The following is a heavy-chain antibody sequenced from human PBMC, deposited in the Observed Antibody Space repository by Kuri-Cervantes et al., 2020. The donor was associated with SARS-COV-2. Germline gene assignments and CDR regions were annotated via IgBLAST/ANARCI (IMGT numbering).Heavy chain of an antibody. V-gene: IGHV1-3*01. CDR3: ARRFRGLFYASPNDLDY. D-gene: IGHD1-1*01. Sequence: ASVKVSCKASGYTFTSYAMHWVRQAPGQRLEWMGWINAGNGNTKYSQKFQGRVTITRDTSASTAYMELSSLRSEDTAVYYCARRFRGLFYASPNDLDYWGQGTLVTVSS. J-gene: IGHJ4*02. CDR2: INAGNGNT. CDR1: GYTFTSYA.